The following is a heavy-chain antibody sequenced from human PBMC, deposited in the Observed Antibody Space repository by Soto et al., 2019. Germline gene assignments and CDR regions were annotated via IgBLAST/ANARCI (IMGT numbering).Heavy chain of an antibody. V-gene: IGHV3-13*01. J-gene: IGHJ4*02. CDR3: ARGKNSSCTRCDSFDY. CDR1: GFTFSSYD. CDR2: IGTAGDT. Sequence: EVQLVESGGGLVQPGGSLRLSCAASGFTFSSYDMHWVRQATGKGLEWVSAIGTAGDTYYPGSVKGRFTISRENAKNSLYLQMNSLRAGDTAVYYCARGKNSSCTRCDSFDYWGRGTLVTVSS. D-gene: IGHD6-6*01.